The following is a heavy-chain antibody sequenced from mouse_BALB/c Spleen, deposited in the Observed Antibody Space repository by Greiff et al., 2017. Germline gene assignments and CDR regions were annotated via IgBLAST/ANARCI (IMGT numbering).Heavy chain of an antibody. D-gene: IGHD2-3*01. CDR2: IWSGGST. Sequence: VQLQQSGPGLVQPSQSLSITCTVSGFSLSSYGVHWVRQSPGKGLEWLGVIWSGGSTDYNAAFISRLSISKDNSKSQVFFNMNSLQANDTAIYYCARKDDGYLLAYWGQGTLVTVSA. V-gene: IGHV2-2*02. CDR1: GFSLSSYG. J-gene: IGHJ3*01. CDR3: ARKDDGYLLAY.